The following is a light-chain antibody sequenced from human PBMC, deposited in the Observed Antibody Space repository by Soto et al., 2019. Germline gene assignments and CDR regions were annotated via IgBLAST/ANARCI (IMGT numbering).Light chain of an antibody. Sequence: DIQMTQSPSSLSASVGDRVTITCRASQSISSYLNWYQQKPGKAPKLLIYAASSLQSGVPSRFSGSGSGTYFTLTISSLQPEDFATYYYQQSYSTLTFGGGTKVEIK. V-gene: IGKV1-39*01. CDR2: AAS. J-gene: IGKJ4*01. CDR1: QSISSY. CDR3: QQSYSTLT.